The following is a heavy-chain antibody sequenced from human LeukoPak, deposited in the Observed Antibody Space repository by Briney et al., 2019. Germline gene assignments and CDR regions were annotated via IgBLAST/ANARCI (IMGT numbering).Heavy chain of an antibody. CDR3: ARDSSAAGLGY. V-gene: IGHV4-34*01. D-gene: IGHD3-22*01. Sequence: SETLSLTCAVYGGSFSGYYWSWIRQPPGKGLEWIGEINHSGSTNYNPSLKSRVTISVDASKNQFSLKLSSVTAADTAVYYCARDSSAAGLGYWGQGTLVTVSS. CDR1: GGSFSGYY. J-gene: IGHJ4*02. CDR2: INHSGST.